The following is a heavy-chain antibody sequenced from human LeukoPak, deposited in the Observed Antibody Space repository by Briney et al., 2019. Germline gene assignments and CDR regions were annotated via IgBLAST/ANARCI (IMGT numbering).Heavy chain of an antibody. V-gene: IGHV1-69*02. D-gene: IGHD3-22*01. CDR3: ARVSYDSSGYYSRGNPVLCFDP. Sequence: SVKVSCKASGGTFSSYTISWVRQAPGQGLEWMGRIIPILGIANYAQKFQGRVTITADKSTSTAYMELSSLRSEDTAVYYCARVSYDSSGYYSRGNPVLCFDPWGQGTLVTVSS. CDR1: GGTFSSYT. J-gene: IGHJ5*02. CDR2: IIPILGIA.